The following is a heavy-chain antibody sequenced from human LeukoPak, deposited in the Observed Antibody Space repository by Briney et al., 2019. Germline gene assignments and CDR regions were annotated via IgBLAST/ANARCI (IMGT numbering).Heavy chain of an antibody. V-gene: IGHV3-21*01. Sequence: GGSLRLSCAASGFTFSSYSMNWVRQAPGKGLEWVSSISSSSSYIYYADSVKGRFTISRDNAKNSLYLQMNSLRAEATAVYYCARGIAVAGKGAFDYWGQGTLVTVSS. J-gene: IGHJ4*02. CDR1: GFTFSSYS. D-gene: IGHD6-19*01. CDR3: ARGIAVAGKGAFDY. CDR2: ISSSSSYI.